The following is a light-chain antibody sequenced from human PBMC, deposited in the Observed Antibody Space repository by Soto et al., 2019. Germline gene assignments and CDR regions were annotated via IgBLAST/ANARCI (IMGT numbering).Light chain of an antibody. CDR1: SSDVGGYNY. CDR3: SSYTSSSTLFV. CDR2: EVS. Sequence: QSVPAQPAYVPGSPGHSITISCTGTSSDVGGYNYVSWYQQHPGKAPKLMIYEVSNRPSGVSNRFSGSKSGNTASLTISGLQAEDEADYYCSSYTSSSTLFVFGTGSKVTVL. J-gene: IGLJ1*01. V-gene: IGLV2-14*01.